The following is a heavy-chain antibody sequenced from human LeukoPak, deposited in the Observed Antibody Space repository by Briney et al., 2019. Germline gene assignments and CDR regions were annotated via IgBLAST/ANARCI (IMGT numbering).Heavy chain of an antibody. CDR1: GSRFTNYW. V-gene: IGHV5-51*01. J-gene: IGHJ4*02. CDR2: IYPGDSDT. D-gene: IGHD3-10*01. CDR3: ARLHGLGSFFGY. Sequence: PGESLKISCKGSGSRFTNYWIGWVRQMPGKGLEWMGIIYPGDSDTRYRPSFQGQVTISADKSISTAYLQCSSLKASDTALYYFARLHGLGSFFGYWGQGTLLTVSS.